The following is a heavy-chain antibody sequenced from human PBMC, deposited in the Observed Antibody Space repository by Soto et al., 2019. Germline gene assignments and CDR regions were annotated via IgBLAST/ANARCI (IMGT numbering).Heavy chain of an antibody. V-gene: IGHV2-5*02. J-gene: IGHJ6*02. CDR1: LCSLTTSGVG. CDR3: AHRVDWNYALDV. D-gene: IGHD1-1*01. CDR2: IYWDNDK. Sequence: APTLVNPTQTLRLTCTFSLCSLTTSGVGVVWIRQPPGKALEWLAIIYWDNDKRYSPSLQSRLTITKDTSRNQVVLTMTDMDPVDTATYYCAHRVDWNYALDVWGQGTTVTVSS.